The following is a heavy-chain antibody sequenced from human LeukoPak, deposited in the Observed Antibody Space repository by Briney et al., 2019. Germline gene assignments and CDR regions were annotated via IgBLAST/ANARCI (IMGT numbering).Heavy chain of an antibody. V-gene: IGHV4-34*01. J-gene: IGHJ4*02. D-gene: IGHD5-18*01. CDR3: AKPADTAMGFDY. Sequence: SETLSLTCAVYGGSFSGYYWSWIRQPPGKGLKWIGEINHSGSTNYNPSLKSRVTMSVDTSKNQFSLKLSSVTAADTAVYYCAKPADTAMGFDYWGQGTLVTVSS. CDR2: INHSGST. CDR1: GGSFSGYY.